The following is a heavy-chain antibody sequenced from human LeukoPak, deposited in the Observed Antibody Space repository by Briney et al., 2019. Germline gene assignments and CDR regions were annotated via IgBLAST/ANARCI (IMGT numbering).Heavy chain of an antibody. CDR2: IIPILGIA. CDR3: ARVEDSRAFDI. J-gene: IGHJ3*02. Sequence: ASVKVSCKASGGTFSSYAISWVRQAPGQGLEWMGRIIPILGIANYAQKFQDRVTITSDTSINTVYMELSSLRSDDTAVYYCARVEDSRAFDIWGQGTMVTVSS. D-gene: IGHD6-6*01. V-gene: IGHV1-69*04. CDR1: GGTFSSYA.